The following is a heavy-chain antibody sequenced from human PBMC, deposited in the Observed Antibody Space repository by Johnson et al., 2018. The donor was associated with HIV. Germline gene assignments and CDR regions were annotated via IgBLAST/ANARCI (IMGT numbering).Heavy chain of an antibody. CDR2: IKSKTSGGTA. D-gene: IGHD6-19*01. CDR1: GFTFSNVW. CDR3: AKDGQWLVSPGGAFDI. Sequence: VQLVESGGGLVKPGGSLRLSCAASGFTFSNVWMTWVRQSPGKGLEWVGRIKSKTSGGTADYTAPLKGRFTISRDNSKNTLYLQMNSLRAEDTAVYYCAKDGQWLVSPGGAFDIWGQGTMVTVSS. V-gene: IGHV3-15*01. J-gene: IGHJ3*02.